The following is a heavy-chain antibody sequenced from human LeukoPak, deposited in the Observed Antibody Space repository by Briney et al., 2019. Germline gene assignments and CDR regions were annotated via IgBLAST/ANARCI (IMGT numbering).Heavy chain of an antibody. CDR2: IYSGGST. CDR3: ARGGYSYGYDY. J-gene: IGHJ4*02. V-gene: IGHV3-53*01. Sequence: GGSLRLSCAASGFTVSSNYMSWVRQAPGKGLEWVSVIYSGGSTYYADSVKGRFTISRDNSKDTLYLQMNSLRAEDTAVYYSARGGYSYGYDYWGQGTLVTVSS. D-gene: IGHD5-18*01. CDR1: GFTVSSNY.